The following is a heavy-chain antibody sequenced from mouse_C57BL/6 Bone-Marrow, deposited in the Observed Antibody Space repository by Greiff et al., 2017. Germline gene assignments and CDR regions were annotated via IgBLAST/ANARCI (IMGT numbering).Heavy chain of an antibody. V-gene: IGHV14-2*01. D-gene: IGHD6-2*01. CDR1: GFNIKDYY. CDR2: IDPEDGET. Sequence: VQRVESGAELVKPGASVTLSCTASGFNIKDYYMHWVKQRTEPGLEWIGRIDPEDGETKYAPKFQGKATITADTSSNTAYLQLSSLTSKDTAVYYCAISLLSNWYFEVWGTGTTVTVSS. J-gene: IGHJ1*03. CDR3: AISLLSNWYFEV.